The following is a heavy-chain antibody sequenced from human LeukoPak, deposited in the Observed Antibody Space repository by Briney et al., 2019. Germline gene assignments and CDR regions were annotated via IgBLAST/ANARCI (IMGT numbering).Heavy chain of an antibody. V-gene: IGHV3-15*01. D-gene: IGHD5-24*01. CDR1: GFPFSYAW. CDR2: IKSKSDGGAT. J-gene: IGHJ4*02. CDR3: YTVLVWDGYDPQETDK. Sequence: GGSLRLSCLASGFPFSYAWMNWVRQAPGKGLEWVGRIKSKSDGGATDYTPPVKCRFTISRDESENTLYLDMDSLGPGDTGVYYCYTVLVWDGYDPQETDKWGQGNLVTVSS.